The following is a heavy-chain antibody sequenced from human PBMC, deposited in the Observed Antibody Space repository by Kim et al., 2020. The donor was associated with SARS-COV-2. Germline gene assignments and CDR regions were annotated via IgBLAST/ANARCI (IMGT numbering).Heavy chain of an antibody. D-gene: IGHD2-21*02. CDR2: ISYDGSNK. CDR1: GFTFSSYG. J-gene: IGHJ1*01. Sequence: GGSLRLSCAASGFTFSSYGMHWVRQAPGKGLEWVAVISYDGSNKYYADSVKGRFTISRDNSKNTLYLQMNSLRAEDTAVYYCARDPYCGGDCYSQGYFQHWGQGTLVTVSS. CDR3: ARDPYCGGDCYSQGYFQH. V-gene: IGHV3-33*05.